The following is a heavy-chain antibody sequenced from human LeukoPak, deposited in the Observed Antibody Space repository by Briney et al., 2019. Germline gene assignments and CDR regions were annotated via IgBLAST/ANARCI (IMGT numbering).Heavy chain of an antibody. V-gene: IGHV3-74*01. D-gene: IGHD5-18*01. CDR3: ARDGGYSYGYYYYYGMDV. CDR1: GFTFSSYW. Sequence: LTGGSLRLSCAASGFTFSSYWMHWVRQAPGKGLVWVSRINSDGSSTSYADSVKGRFTISRDNAKNTLYLQMNSLRAEDTAVYYCARDGGYSYGYYYYYGMDVWGQGTTVTVSS. CDR2: INSDGSST. J-gene: IGHJ6*02.